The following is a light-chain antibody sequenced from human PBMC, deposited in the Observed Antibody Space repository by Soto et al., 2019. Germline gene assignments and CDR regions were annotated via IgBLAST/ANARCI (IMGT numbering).Light chain of an antibody. CDR1: QSLLYSNGYNY. CDR3: MQALQTPPT. CDR2: LGS. V-gene: IGKV2-28*01. J-gene: IGKJ4*01. Sequence: EIVMTQSPLSLPVTPGEPASISCRSSQSLLYSNGYNYLVWYLQRPGQSPQLLISLGSNRASGVPDRFSGSGSGTDLTLNISRVEAEDVGVYYCMQALQTPPTVGGGTKVEIK.